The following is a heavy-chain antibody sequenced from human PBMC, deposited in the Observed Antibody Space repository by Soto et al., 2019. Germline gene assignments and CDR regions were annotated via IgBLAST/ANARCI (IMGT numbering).Heavy chain of an antibody. J-gene: IGHJ5*02. V-gene: IGHV3-30*03. D-gene: IGHD2-8*01. Sequence: PGGSLRLSCAASGFTFSSYGMHWVRQAPGKGLEWVAVISYDGSNKYYADSVKGRFTISRDNSKNTLYLQMNSLRAEDTAVYYCTATTLGPREDIVLMVYAIPFDPWGQGTLVTVSS. CDR3: TATTLGPREDIVLMVYAIPFDP. CDR2: ISYDGSNK. CDR1: GFTFSSYG.